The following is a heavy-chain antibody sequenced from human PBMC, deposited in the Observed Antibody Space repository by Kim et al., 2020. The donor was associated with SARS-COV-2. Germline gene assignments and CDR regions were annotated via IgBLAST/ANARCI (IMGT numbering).Heavy chain of an antibody. CDR3: AKHLHSSSSGGY. D-gene: IGHD6-6*01. V-gene: IGHV3-21*01. CDR2: ISSSSSYI. Sequence: GGSLRLSCAASGFTFSSYSMNWVRQAPGKGLEWVSSISSSSSYIYYADSVKGRFTISRDNAKNSLYLQMNSLRAEDTAVYYCAKHLHSSSSGGYWGQGTLVTVSS. J-gene: IGHJ4*02. CDR1: GFTFSSYS.